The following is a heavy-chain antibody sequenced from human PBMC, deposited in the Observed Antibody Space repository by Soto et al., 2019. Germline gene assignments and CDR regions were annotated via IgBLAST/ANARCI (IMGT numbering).Heavy chain of an antibody. V-gene: IGHV4-31*03. CDR2: IYYSGST. CDR3: ARAPYCTNGLCYRERRWFDP. CDR1: GGSISSGGYY. D-gene: IGHD2-8*01. Sequence: QVQLQESGPGLVKPSQTLSLTCTVSGGSISSGGYYWSWIRQHPGKGLEWIGYIYYSGSTYYNPSLKSRVTISVDTSKNQFSLKLSSVTAADTAVYYCARAPYCTNGLCYRERRWFDPWGQGTLVTVSS. J-gene: IGHJ5*02.